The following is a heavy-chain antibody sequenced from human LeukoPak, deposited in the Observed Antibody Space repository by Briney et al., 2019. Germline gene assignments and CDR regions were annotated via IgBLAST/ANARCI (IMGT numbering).Heavy chain of an antibody. V-gene: IGHV1-2*02. J-gene: IGHJ4*02. D-gene: IGHD2-2*01. CDR2: INPGSGAT. CDR3: ARDVGEYCSSINCHASDY. Sequence: ASVKVSCKASGYTFTGYYMHWVRQAPGQGLEWMGWINPGSGATNCAQRFHGRVTMTGDTSISTVYMELSRLRSDDTAVYYCARDVGEYCSSINCHASDYWGQGTLVTVSS. CDR1: GYTFTGYY.